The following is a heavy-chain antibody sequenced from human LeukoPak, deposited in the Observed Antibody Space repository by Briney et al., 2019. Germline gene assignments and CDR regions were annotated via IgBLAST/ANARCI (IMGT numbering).Heavy chain of an antibody. J-gene: IGHJ5*02. CDR1: GYTFTGYY. CDR2: INPNSGGT. Sequence: GASVKVSCKASGYTFTGYYMHWVRQAPGQGLEWMGWINPNSGGTNYAQKFQGRVTMTRDTSISTAYMELSRLRSDDTAVYYCARGSLSPIVVVPAAFTNQKTMNWFDPWGQGTLVTVSS. CDR3: ARGSLSPIVVVPAAFTNQKTMNWFDP. D-gene: IGHD2-2*01. V-gene: IGHV1-2*02.